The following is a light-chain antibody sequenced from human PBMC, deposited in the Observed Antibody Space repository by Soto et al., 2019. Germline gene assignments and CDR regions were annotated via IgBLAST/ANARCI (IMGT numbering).Light chain of an antibody. Sequence: QSALTQPASVSGSPGQSITISCTGTSSDVGAYDYVSWYQQHPDKAPKLMIYEVSNRPSGVSNRFSGSKSVNTATPTISGLQADDEDDYYCSSYTSSSTRIFGTGTKVTVL. V-gene: IGLV2-14*03. J-gene: IGLJ1*01. CDR2: EVS. CDR1: SSDVGAYDY. CDR3: SSYTSSSTRI.